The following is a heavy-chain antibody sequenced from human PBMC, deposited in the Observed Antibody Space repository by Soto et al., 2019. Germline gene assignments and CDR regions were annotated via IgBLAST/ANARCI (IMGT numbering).Heavy chain of an antibody. CDR2: ISAYNGNT. CDR1: GYTFTSYG. Sequence: ASVKVSCKASGYTFTSYGISWVRQAPGQGLEWMGWISAYNGNTNYAQKLQGRVTMTTDTSTSTAYMELRSLRSDDTAVYYCARESGLWFGEYYFDYWGQGTLVTVSS. J-gene: IGHJ4*02. V-gene: IGHV1-18*01. CDR3: ARESGLWFGEYYFDY. D-gene: IGHD3-10*01.